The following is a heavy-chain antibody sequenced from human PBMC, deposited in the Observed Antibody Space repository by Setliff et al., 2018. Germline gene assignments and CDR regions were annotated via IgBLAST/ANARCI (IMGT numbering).Heavy chain of an antibody. V-gene: IGHV1-46*01. Sequence: PSVKVSCKASGYTFTSHYMHWVRQAPGLGLEWMGTINPSSGRTSYAQKFQGRVTMTRDTSTSTVYMDMSSLRSEDTAVHYCARDVFPYHYEGAFDIWGQGTMVTVSS. CDR1: GYTFTSHY. CDR3: ARDVFPYHYEGAFDI. CDR2: INPSSGRT. D-gene: IGHD3-22*01. J-gene: IGHJ3*02.